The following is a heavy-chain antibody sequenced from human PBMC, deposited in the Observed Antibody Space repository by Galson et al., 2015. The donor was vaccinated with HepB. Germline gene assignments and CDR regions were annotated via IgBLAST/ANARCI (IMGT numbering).Heavy chain of an antibody. CDR2: VSWNSGNI. CDR1: GFKFDDYA. J-gene: IGHJ1*01. CDR3: GKGPGAAAGKGYIQQ. D-gene: IGHD6-13*01. V-gene: IGHV3-9*01. Sequence: SLRLSCAASGFKFDDYAMHWVRQAPGKGLEWVSGVSWNSGNIDHADSVKGRFTISRDNAKNFLYLQMNALRTEDTALYSCGKGPGAAAGKGYIQQWGQGTLVIVSS.